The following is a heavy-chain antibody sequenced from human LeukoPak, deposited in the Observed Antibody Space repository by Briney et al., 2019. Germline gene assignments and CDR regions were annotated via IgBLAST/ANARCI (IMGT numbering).Heavy chain of an antibody. CDR1: GYTFTGYY. D-gene: IGHD3-10*01. Sequence: ASVKVSCKASGYTFTGYYMHWVRQAPGQGLEWMGWINPNSGGTNYAQKFQGRVTMTRDTSISTAYMELRSLRSDDTAVYYCARDVRYGSGSYSLRYNWFDPWGQGTLVTVSS. CDR3: ARDVRYGSGSYSLRYNWFDP. J-gene: IGHJ5*02. CDR2: INPNSGGT. V-gene: IGHV1-2*02.